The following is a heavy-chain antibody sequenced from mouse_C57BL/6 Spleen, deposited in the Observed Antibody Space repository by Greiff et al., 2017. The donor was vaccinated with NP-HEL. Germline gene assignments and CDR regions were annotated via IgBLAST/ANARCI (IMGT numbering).Heavy chain of an antibody. CDR3: ARGHYGSSFDY. J-gene: IGHJ2*01. Sequence: QVQLQQSGAELVKPGASVKLSCKASGYTFTSYWMHWVKQRPGQGLEWIGMIHPNSGSTNYNEKFKSKATLTVDKSSSTAYMQLSSLTSEDSAVYYCARGHYGSSFDYWGQGTTLTVSS. CDR2: IHPNSGST. CDR1: GYTFTSYW. D-gene: IGHD1-1*01. V-gene: IGHV1-64*01.